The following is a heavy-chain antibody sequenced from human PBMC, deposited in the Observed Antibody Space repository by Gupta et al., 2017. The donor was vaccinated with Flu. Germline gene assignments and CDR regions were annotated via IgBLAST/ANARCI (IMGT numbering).Heavy chain of an antibody. V-gene: IGHV5-51*01. D-gene: IGHD2-2*01. CDR3: ASLGVTALQAFDF. CDR1: FASYW. CDR2: IYPGDADT. J-gene: IGHJ3*01. Sequence: FASYWIGWVRQMPGKGLEWLGFIYPGDADTVYSPSFQGQVTISADRSITTAYLQWSSLKASDTAMDYCASLGVTALQAFDFWGQGTMVTVSS.